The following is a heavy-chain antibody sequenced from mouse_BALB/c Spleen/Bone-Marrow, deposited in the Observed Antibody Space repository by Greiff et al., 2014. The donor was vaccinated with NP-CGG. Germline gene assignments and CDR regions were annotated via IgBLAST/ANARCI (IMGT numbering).Heavy chain of an antibody. CDR1: GYTFTSYW. CDR2: IYPSDSYT. CDR3: TTGTRFAY. V-gene: IGHV1-69*02. J-gene: IGHJ3*01. D-gene: IGHD4-1*01. Sequence: VKLQESGAELVRPGASVKLSCKASGYTFTSYWINWVKQRPGQGLEWIGNIYPSDSYTNYNQKFKDKATLTVDKSSGTAYMQLSSPTSEDSAVYYCTTGTRFAYWGQGTLVTVSA.